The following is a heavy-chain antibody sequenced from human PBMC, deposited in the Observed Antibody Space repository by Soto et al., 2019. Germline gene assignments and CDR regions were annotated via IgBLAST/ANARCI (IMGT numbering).Heavy chain of an antibody. J-gene: IGHJ4*02. Sequence: QVTLKESGPVLVKPTETLTLTCTVSGFSLSNVRMGVGWIRQPPGKALEWLAHIFSNDDRSYSTSLESRLTISKDTSKSQVVLSMTNMDPVDTATYYCARTYGSGTYATDYFDFWGQGTLVTVSA. CDR3: ARTYGSGTYATDYFDF. CDR2: IFSNDDR. V-gene: IGHV2-26*01. CDR1: GFSLSNVRMG. D-gene: IGHD3-10*01.